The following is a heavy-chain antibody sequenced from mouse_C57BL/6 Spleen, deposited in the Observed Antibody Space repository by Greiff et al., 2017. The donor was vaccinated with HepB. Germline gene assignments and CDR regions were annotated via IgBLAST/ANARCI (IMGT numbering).Heavy chain of an antibody. CDR2: IDPEDGET. CDR1: GFNIKDYY. CDR3: AIYYYGSSYSAWFAY. V-gene: IGHV14-2*01. D-gene: IGHD1-1*01. Sequence: EVQLVESGAELVKPGASVKLSCTASGFNIKDYYMHWVKQRTEQGLEWIGRIDPEDGETKYAPKFQGKATITADTSSNTAYLQLSSLTSEDTAVYYCAIYYYGSSYSAWFAYWGQGTLVTVSA. J-gene: IGHJ3*01.